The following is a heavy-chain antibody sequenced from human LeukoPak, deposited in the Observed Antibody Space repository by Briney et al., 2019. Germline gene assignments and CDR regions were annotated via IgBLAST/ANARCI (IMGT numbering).Heavy chain of an antibody. D-gene: IGHD6-6*01. CDR2: IYYSGGT. CDR1: GGSISSSSSY. CDR3: VRIEYSSSIDY. V-gene: IGHV4-39*07. Sequence: SETLSLTCTISGGSISSSSSYWGWIRQPPGKGLECIGSIYYSGGTYYNPSLKSRVTISVDTSKNQFSLKLTSVTAADTAVYYCVRIEYSSSIDYWGQGTLVTVSS. J-gene: IGHJ4*02.